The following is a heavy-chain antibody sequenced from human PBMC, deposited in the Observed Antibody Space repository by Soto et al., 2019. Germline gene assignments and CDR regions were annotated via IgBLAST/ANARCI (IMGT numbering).Heavy chain of an antibody. D-gene: IGHD3-16*01. Sequence: GGSLRLSCAASGFTFRSHGMHWVRQAPGKGLEWVAVIWYDGSNKYYADSVKGRFTISRDNSKNTVYLQMNSVRAEDTALYYCARWGDGRRVDYWGQGTLVTVSS. CDR2: IWYDGSNK. V-gene: IGHV3-33*01. J-gene: IGHJ4*02. CDR1: GFTFRSHG. CDR3: ARWGDGRRVDY.